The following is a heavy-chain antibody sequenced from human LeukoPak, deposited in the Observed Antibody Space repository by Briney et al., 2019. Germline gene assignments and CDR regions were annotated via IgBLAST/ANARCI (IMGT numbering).Heavy chain of an antibody. Sequence: PGGSLRLSCAASGFTFSNYWMTWVRQAPGKGLEWVANIKQDGSEKNHVDSVKGRFTTSRDNAKNSLYLQMNSLRPEDTAIYYCARDQYSNGWYREFDYWGQGTLVTVSA. V-gene: IGHV3-7*05. CDR3: ARDQYSNGWYREFDY. J-gene: IGHJ4*02. CDR1: GFTFSNYW. CDR2: IKQDGSEK. D-gene: IGHD6-19*01.